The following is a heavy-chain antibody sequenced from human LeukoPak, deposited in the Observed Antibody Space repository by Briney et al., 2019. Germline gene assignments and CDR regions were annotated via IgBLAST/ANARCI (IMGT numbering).Heavy chain of an antibody. Sequence: GGSLRLSCAASGFTFSSYAMHWVRQAPGKGLEWVAVISYDGSNKYYADSVKGRFTISRDDSRNTLYLQMNSLRGDDTAVYYCAKDVGKWESLHFFDYWGQGTLVTVSS. CDR1: GFTFSSYA. V-gene: IGHV3-30-3*01. CDR3: AKDVGKWESLHFFDY. CDR2: ISYDGSNK. J-gene: IGHJ4*02. D-gene: IGHD1-26*01.